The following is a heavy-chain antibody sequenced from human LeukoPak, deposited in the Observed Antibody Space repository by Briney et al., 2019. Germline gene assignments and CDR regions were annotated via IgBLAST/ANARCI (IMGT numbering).Heavy chain of an antibody. J-gene: IGHJ5*02. CDR1: GFSFSNYG. CDR2: ITGHGDTT. D-gene: IGHD3-10*01. Sequence: GGSLRLSCAASGFSFSNYGMNWVRQAPGKGLEWVSGITGHGDTTYYADSVKGRFTISRDNSRNTVYLQMNSLRAEDTAVYYCARVWAPEYYGSGKTVCWFDPWGQGTLVTVSS. CDR3: ARVWAPEYYGSGKTVCWFDP. V-gene: IGHV3-23*01.